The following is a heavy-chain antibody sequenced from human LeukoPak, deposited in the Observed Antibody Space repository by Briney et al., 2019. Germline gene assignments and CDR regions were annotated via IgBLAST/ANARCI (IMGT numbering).Heavy chain of an antibody. CDR3: ARALPHYDFWSGYTYYFDY. D-gene: IGHD3-3*01. CDR1: GGSISSSSYY. V-gene: IGHV4-39*07. CDR2: IYYSGST. J-gene: IGHJ4*02. Sequence: SETLSLTCTVSGGSISSSSYYWGWIRQPPGKGLEWIGSIYYSGSTYYNPSLKSRVTISVATSKNQFSLKLSSVTAADKAVYYCARALPHYDFWSGYTYYFDYWGPGTLVTVSS.